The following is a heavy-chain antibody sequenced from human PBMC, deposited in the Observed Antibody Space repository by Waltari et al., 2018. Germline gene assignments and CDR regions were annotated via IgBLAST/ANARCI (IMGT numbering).Heavy chain of an antibody. CDR3: ARYPLQRGYFDY. Sequence: QVQLVQSGAEVKKPGSSVKVSCKASGGPFSSYAISWVRQAPGQGLAWMGRSIPDLGIANYAQKCQGRVTMTADKSTSTAYMELSSLRSEDTAVYYCARYPLQRGYFDYWGQGTLVTVSS. J-gene: IGHJ4*02. CDR1: GGPFSSYA. V-gene: IGHV1-69*04. CDR2: SIPDLGIA.